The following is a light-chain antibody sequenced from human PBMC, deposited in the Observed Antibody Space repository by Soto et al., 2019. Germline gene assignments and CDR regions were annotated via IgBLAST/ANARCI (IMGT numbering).Light chain of an antibody. CDR1: SSNIGSNT. CDR2: SNN. J-gene: IGLJ1*01. Sequence: QSVLTQPPSASGTPGQRVTISCSGSSSNIGSNTVNWYQQLPGTAPKLLIYSNNQRPSGVPDRFSGSKSGTSASLAISGLQSEDEADYYCAGWDASLNGYVFGTGTKV. CDR3: AGWDASLNGYV. V-gene: IGLV1-44*01.